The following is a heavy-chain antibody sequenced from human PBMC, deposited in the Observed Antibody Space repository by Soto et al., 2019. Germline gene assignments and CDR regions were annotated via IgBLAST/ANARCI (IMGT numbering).Heavy chain of an antibody. J-gene: IGHJ4*02. D-gene: IGHD6-13*01. V-gene: IGHV6-1*01. CDR1: GDSVFTDGVA. Sequence: PSQTLSLTCAISGDSVFTDGVAWNWIRQSPSRGLEWLGRTWYASGWNSDYALSVKRRITVTPDTSKNQFSLQLSSVTPEDTAVYYCARGRNSAFDFWGQGTLVTVSS. CDR3: ARGRNSAFDF. CDR2: TWYASGWNS.